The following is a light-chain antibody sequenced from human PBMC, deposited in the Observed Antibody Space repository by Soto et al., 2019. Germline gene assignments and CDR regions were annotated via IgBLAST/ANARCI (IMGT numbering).Light chain of an antibody. J-gene: IGLJ3*02. CDR2: EVT. CDR1: SSDVGGYNY. V-gene: IGLV2-14*01. Sequence: QSALTQPASVSGSPGQSITISCTGTSSDVGGYNYVSWYQQHPGKAPKLIIYEVTNRPSGVSNRFSGSKSGNTASLTISGLQAEDEADYYCNSYTTTSSWVFGGGTKPIVL. CDR3: NSYTTTSSWV.